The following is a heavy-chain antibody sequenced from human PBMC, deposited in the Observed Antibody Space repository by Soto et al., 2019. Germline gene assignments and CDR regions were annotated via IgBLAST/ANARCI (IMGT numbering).Heavy chain of an antibody. CDR3: ARGTRPKNFDY. Sequence: PSETLSLTCTVSGGSISSGGYYWSWIRQHPGKGLEWIGYIYYSGSTYYNPSLKSRVTISVDTSKNQFSLKLSSVTAADTAVYYCARGTRPKNFDYWGQGTQVTVSS. CDR1: GGSISSGGYY. V-gene: IGHV4-31*03. CDR2: IYYSGST. J-gene: IGHJ4*02. D-gene: IGHD1-7*01.